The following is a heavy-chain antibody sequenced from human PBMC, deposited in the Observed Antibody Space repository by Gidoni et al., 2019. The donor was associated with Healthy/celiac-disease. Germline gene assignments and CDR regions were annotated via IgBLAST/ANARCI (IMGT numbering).Heavy chain of an antibody. V-gene: IGHV3-9*01. J-gene: IGHJ6*02. CDR1: GFTFDDYA. CDR2: ISWNSGSI. CDR3: AKDGKEQLGMDYYYYGMDV. D-gene: IGHD6-13*01. Sequence: EVQLVESGGGLVQPGRSLRLSCAASGFTFDDYAMPWVRQAPGKGMEWVSGISWNSGSIGYADSVKGRFTISRDNAKNSLYLQMNSLRAEDTALYYCAKDGKEQLGMDYYYYGMDVWGQGTTVTVSS.